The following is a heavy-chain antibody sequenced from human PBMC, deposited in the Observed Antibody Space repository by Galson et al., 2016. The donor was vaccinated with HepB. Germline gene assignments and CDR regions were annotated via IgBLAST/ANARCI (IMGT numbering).Heavy chain of an antibody. CDR2: INYSGST. J-gene: IGHJ3*02. Sequence: ETLSLTCAVYGGSLSGYYWSWIRQPPGKGLEWIGEINYSGSTNHNPSPKSRVTISVDTSKNQFSLKVSSATAADTAVYYCARGRARWQPRRAFDIWGQGTLVTVSS. CDR3: ARGRARWQPRRAFDI. D-gene: IGHD5-24*01. CDR1: GGSLSGYY. V-gene: IGHV4-34*01.